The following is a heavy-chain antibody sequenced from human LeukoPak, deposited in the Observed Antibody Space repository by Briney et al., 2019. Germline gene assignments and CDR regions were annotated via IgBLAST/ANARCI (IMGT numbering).Heavy chain of an antibody. Sequence: GGSLRLSCAASGFTFCSHWMNWVRQAPGKGLEWGAHLNQDGTETYYADSVKGRFTISRDNAKNSLFLQMYGLRADATAVYYCARDSYRALEYWGQGALVTVSS. V-gene: IGHV3-7*01. J-gene: IGHJ4*02. CDR3: ARDSYRALEY. CDR2: LNQDGTET. CDR1: GFTFCSHW. D-gene: IGHD1-14*01.